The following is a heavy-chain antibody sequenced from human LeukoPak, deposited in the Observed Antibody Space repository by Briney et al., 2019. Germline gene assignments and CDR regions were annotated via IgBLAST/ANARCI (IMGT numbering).Heavy chain of an antibody. D-gene: IGHD4-17*01. CDR2: ISGSGGST. CDR3: AKPRHGLLHYFDY. CDR1: GFTFSSYG. V-gene: IGHV3-23*01. Sequence: GGSLRLSCAASGFTFSSYGMSWVRQAPGKGLEWVSAISGSGGSTYYADSVKGRFTISRDNSKNTLYLQMNSLRAEDTAVYYCAKPRHGLLHYFDYWGQGTLVTVSS. J-gene: IGHJ4*02.